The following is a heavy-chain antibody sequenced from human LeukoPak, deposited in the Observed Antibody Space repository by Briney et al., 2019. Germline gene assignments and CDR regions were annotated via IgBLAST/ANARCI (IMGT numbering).Heavy chain of an antibody. Sequence: PGGSLRLSCAASGFTFSSYAMSWVRQAPGKGLEWVSAISGSGGSTYYADSVKGRFTISRDNSKNTLYLQMNSLRAEDTAVYYCVRRGLGSGVPAAMFDCWGQGTLVTVSS. D-gene: IGHD2-2*01. J-gene: IGHJ5*01. CDR1: GFTFSSYA. V-gene: IGHV3-23*01. CDR3: VRRGLGSGVPAAMFDC. CDR2: ISGSGGST.